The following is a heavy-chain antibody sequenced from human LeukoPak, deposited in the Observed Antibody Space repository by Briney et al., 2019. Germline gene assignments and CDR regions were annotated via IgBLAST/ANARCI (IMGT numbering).Heavy chain of an antibody. D-gene: IGHD3-22*01. CDR3: ARDQANYYDSSGYYYPLNY. V-gene: IGHV1-69*05. CDR2: IIPIFGTA. CDR1: GGTFSSYA. J-gene: IGHJ4*02. Sequence: SVKASXKASGGTFSSYAISWVRQAPGQGLEWMGRIIPIFGTANYAQKFQGRVTITTDESTSTAYMELSSLRSEDTAVYYCARDQANYYDSSGYYYPLNYWGQGTLVTVSS.